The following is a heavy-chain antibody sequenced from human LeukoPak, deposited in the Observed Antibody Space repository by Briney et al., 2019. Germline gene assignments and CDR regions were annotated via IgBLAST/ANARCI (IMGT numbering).Heavy chain of an antibody. V-gene: IGHV1-69*13. CDR1: GGTFSSYA. CDR3: AREGTIFGVVKSFDY. D-gene: IGHD3-3*01. Sequence: SVKVSCKASGGTFSSYAISWVPQAPGQGVEWMGGIIPIFGTANYAQKFQGRVTITADESTSTAYMELSSLRSEDTAVYYCAREGTIFGVVKSFDYWRQGTLVTVSS. CDR2: IIPIFGTA. J-gene: IGHJ4*02.